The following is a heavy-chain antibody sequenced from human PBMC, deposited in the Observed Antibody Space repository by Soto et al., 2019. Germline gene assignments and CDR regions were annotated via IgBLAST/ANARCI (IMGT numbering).Heavy chain of an antibody. Sequence: PSETLSLTCAVYGGSFSGYYWTWIRQPPGKGLEWIGEINHSGSTSYNPSLRRRVTASVDTSKNQFSLKLSSVTAADTAVYFFARGGYCSGGACYWKGAWFDPWGQGIPVTVSS. V-gene: IGHV4-34*01. D-gene: IGHD2-15*01. CDR3: ARGGYCSGGACYWKGAWFDP. CDR1: GGSFSGYY. CDR2: INHSGST. J-gene: IGHJ5*02.